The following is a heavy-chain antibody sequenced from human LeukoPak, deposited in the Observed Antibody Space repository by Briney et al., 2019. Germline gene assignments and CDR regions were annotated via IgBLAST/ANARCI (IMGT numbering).Heavy chain of an antibody. CDR1: GYTFTSYY. V-gene: IGHV1-46*01. J-gene: IGHJ6*02. CDR2: INPSDGST. D-gene: IGHD2-2*01. Sequence: ASVKVSCKASGYTFTSYYIHWVRQAPGQGLEWMVIINPSDGSTSYAQKFQGRVTMTRDTSTNTVYMELSSLRSDDTAVYYCARDAVVPAAHYYYYGMDVWGQGTTVTVSS. CDR3: ARDAVVPAAHYYYYGMDV.